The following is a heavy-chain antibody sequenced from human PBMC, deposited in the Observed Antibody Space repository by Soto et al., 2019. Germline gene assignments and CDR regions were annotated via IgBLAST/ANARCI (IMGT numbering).Heavy chain of an antibody. CDR1: GGTCSSCP. Sequence: SVRVSRRASGGTCSSCPISHLRLAPVQGLEWMGGIIPIFGTANYAQKFQGRVTITADESTSTAYMELSSLRSEDTAVYYCAGGSLRLGELPNYYYSHGMDIRGQGTTVT. D-gene: IGHD3-16*01. V-gene: IGHV1-69*13. CDR2: IIPIFGTA. J-gene: IGHJ6*01. CDR3: AGGSLRLGELPNYYYSHGMDI.